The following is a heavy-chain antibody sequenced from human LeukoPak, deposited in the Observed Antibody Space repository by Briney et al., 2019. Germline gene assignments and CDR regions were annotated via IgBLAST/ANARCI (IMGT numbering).Heavy chain of an antibody. V-gene: IGHV1-69*13. CDR1: GGTFSSYA. D-gene: IGHD4-17*01. CDR3: ARDRDGDYKSYHYYYGMDV. J-gene: IGHJ6*02. Sequence: SVKVSCKASGGTFSSYAISWVRQAPGQGLEWMGGIIPIFGTANYAQKFQGRVTITADESTSTAYMELSSLRSEDTAVYYCARDRDGDYKSYHYYYGMDVWGQGTTVTVSS. CDR2: IIPIFGTA.